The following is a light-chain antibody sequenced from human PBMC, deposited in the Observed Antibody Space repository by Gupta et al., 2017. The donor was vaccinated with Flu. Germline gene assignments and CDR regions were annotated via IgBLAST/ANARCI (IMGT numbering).Light chain of an antibody. CDR1: DLGDKY. V-gene: IGLV3-1*01. CDR2: QDT. CDR3: QVWDSSSDEV. Sequence: SYELTQPPSVSVSPGQTANITCSGGDLGDKYACWYQQKPGQSPMLVIYQDTKRPSGIPERFAGSNSGNTATLTISGTQAMDEAYYYCQVWDSSSDEVFGTGTKVTVL. J-gene: IGLJ1*01.